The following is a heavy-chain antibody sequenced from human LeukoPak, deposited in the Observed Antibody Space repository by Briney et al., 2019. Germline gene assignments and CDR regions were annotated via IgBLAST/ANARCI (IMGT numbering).Heavy chain of an antibody. Sequence: ASVKVSCKASGYTFTGYYMHWVRQAPGQGLEWMGRINPNNGGTNYAQKFQGRVTMTGDTSISTAYMELSSLRSDDTAVYYCAKEAYYYDSSGYRHRGGMDVWGQGTTVTVSS. D-gene: IGHD3-22*01. CDR1: GYTFTGYY. J-gene: IGHJ6*02. CDR3: AKEAYYYDSSGYRHRGGMDV. V-gene: IGHV1-2*06. CDR2: INPNNGGT.